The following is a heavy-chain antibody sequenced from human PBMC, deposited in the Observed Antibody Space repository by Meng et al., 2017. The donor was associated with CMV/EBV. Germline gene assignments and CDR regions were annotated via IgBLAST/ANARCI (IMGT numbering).Heavy chain of an antibody. CDR3: ARGVRPGYCSSTSCYTGRPFHYYYYGMDV. CDR1: GGSVSGYY. D-gene: IGHD2-2*02. V-gene: IGHV4-34*01. Sequence: GSLRLSCAVYGGSVSGYYWSWIRQHPGKGREWIGEINHSGSTNYNPSLKSRVTISVDTSKNQFSLKLSSVTAADTAVYCCARGVRPGYCSSTSCYTGRPFHYYYYGMDVWGQGTTVTVSS. CDR2: INHSGST. J-gene: IGHJ6*02.